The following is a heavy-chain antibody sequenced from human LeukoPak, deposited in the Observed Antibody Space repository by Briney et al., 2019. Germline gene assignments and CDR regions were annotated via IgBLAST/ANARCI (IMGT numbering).Heavy chain of an antibody. J-gene: IGHJ4*02. V-gene: IGHV3-30*03. CDR3: ARDSPRLSGWLGHFDY. CDR2: ISSDGSSK. Sequence: PGGSLRLSCVASGFTFRSYGMHWVRQAPGKGLEWVAVISSDGSSKNYADSMKGQFTISRDNSKNTLFLQMNNLRAEDTAVYYCARDSPRLSGWLGHFDYWGQGTLVTVSS. CDR1: GFTFRSYG. D-gene: IGHD6-19*01.